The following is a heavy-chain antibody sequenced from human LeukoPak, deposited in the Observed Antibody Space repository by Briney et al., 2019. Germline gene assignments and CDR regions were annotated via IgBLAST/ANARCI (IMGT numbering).Heavy chain of an antibody. CDR1: GYTLRDYY. J-gene: IGHJ6*02. Sequence: ASVKVSCKASGYTLRDYYIYWVRQAPGQGLEWLGWLNPHSGGTNSAQKFQGRVTLTSDTSISTAYMELTPLTSDDTAIYYCARGLRIINGLDVWGQGTTVIVSS. D-gene: IGHD2-15*01. V-gene: IGHV1-2*02. CDR2: LNPHSGGT. CDR3: ARGLRIINGLDV.